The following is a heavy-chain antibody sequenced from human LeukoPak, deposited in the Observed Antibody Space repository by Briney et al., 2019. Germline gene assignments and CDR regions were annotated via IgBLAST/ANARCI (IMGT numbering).Heavy chain of an antibody. CDR2: IKPNSGDT. J-gene: IGHJ5*02. D-gene: IGHD3-10*01. V-gene: IGHV1-2*02. CDR1: GYSFADYY. Sequence: ASVKVSCKASGYSFADYYMHWVRQAPGQGLEWMGWIKPNSGDTRSAQKFQGRVTMTRDTSISTAYMELSSLRYDDTAVYYCATNILVRDIINWFDPWGQGTLSPSPQ. CDR3: ATNILVRDIINWFDP.